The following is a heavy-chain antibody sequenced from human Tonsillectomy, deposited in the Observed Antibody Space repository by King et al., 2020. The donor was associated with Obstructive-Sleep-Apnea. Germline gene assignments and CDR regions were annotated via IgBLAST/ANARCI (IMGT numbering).Heavy chain of an antibody. J-gene: IGHJ6*02. Sequence: VQLVESGGGLVQPGGSLRLSCAVSGFTFSRNWMNWVRQAPGKGLEWVANIKQDGSEKYYVDSVKGRFTNSRDNAKNSLYLQMNSLRAEDTAVYYCARDSGPVWFGEGALDVWGQGTTVTVSS. CDR2: IKQDGSEK. V-gene: IGHV3-7*01. D-gene: IGHD3-10*01. CDR3: ARDSGPVWFGEGALDV. CDR1: GFTFSRNW.